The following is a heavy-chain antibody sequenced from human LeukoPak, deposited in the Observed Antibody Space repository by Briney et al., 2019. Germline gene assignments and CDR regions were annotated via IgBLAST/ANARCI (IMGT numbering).Heavy chain of an antibody. D-gene: IGHD4-11*01. CDR1: GGSISSYY. CDR3: ARAAVTTYYYYGMDV. V-gene: IGHV4-59*01. CDR2: IYYSGST. J-gene: IGHJ6*02. Sequence: SETLSLTCTVSGGSISSYYWSWIRQPPGKGLEWIGYIYYSGSTNYNPSLKSRVTISVDTSKNQFSLKLSSVTAADTAVYYCARAAVTTYYYYGMDVWGQGTTVTVSS.